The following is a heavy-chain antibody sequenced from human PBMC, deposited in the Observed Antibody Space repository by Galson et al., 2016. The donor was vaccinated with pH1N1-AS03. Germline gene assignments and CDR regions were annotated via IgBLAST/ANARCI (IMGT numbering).Heavy chain of an antibody. CDR2: VIPTLGIT. V-gene: IGHV1-69*10. D-gene: IGHD1-26*01. CDR3: ARDRYFSGWSYEGWFDP. Sequence: SVKVSCKASGDTFSNYALSWVRQAPGQGLDWMGGVIPTLGITKHAQKFQDRVTITADKSTSTAYLELSSLRSEDTAVYYCARDRYFSGWSYEGWFDPWGPGTLVTVSS. CDR1: GDTFSNYA. J-gene: IGHJ5*02.